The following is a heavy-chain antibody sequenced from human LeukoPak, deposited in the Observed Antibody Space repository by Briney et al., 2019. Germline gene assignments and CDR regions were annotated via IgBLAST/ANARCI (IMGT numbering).Heavy chain of an antibody. J-gene: IGHJ3*02. CDR3: VRAYIVVVPAAPEAFDI. CDR2: VYYSGSI. CDR1: GGPITSYY. Sequence: SETLSLTCTVSGGPITSYYWSWIRQPPGKGLEWIGCVYYSGSINYNPSLKSRVTISVDRSKNQFSLKLSSVTAADTAVYYCVRAYIVVVPAAPEAFDIWGQGTMVTVSS. D-gene: IGHD2-2*01. V-gene: IGHV4-59*12.